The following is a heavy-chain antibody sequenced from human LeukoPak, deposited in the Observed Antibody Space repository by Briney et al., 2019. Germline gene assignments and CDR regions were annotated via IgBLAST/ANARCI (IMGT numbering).Heavy chain of an antibody. D-gene: IGHD3-22*01. CDR3: ASLYYDSSGYYYYYYGRDV. Sequence: GESLKISCKGSGYSFTSYWISWVRQMPGKGLEWMGRIDPSDSYTNYSPSFQGHVTISADKSISTAYLQWSSLKASDTAMYYCASLYYDSSGYYYYYYGRDVWGQGTTVTVSS. V-gene: IGHV5-10-1*01. CDR2: IDPSDSYT. CDR1: GYSFTSYW. J-gene: IGHJ6*02.